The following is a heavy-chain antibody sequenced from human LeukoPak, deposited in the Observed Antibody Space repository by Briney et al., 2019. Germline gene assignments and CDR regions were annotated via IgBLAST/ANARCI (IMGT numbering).Heavy chain of an antibody. CDR3: AATGYDFWSGYMNPDYYYYMDV. J-gene: IGHJ6*03. CDR2: IYYSGST. D-gene: IGHD3-3*01. V-gene: IGHV4-59*01. Sequence: PSETLSLTCTVSGGSISSYYWSWIRQPPGKGLEWIGYIYYSGSTNYNPSLKSRVTISVDTSKHQFSLKLSSVTAADTAVYYCAATGYDFWSGYMNPDYYYYMDVWGKGTTVTVSS. CDR1: GGSISSYY.